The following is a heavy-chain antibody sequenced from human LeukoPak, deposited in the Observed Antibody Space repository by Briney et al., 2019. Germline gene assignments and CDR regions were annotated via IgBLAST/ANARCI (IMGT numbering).Heavy chain of an antibody. D-gene: IGHD6-13*01. CDR2: IYYGENT. Sequence: SETLSLTCTVSGGSISSGPYYWGWIRQPPGKGLEWIGNIYYGENTYYNPSLKSRVTISIDTSKKQFYLKLSSVTAADTAVYYCARDLGVAAAGRVWVVSRWFDPWGQGTLVTVSS. CDR3: ARDLGVAAAGRVWVVSRWFDP. V-gene: IGHV4-39*07. J-gene: IGHJ5*02. CDR1: GGSISSGPYY.